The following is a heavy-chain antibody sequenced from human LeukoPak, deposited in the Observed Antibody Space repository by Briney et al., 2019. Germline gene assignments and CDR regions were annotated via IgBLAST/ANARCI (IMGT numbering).Heavy chain of an antibody. CDR1: GFTFDDYA. CDR2: ISWNSGSI. CDR3: ARALDEGARFDY. J-gene: IGHJ4*02. V-gene: IGHV3-9*01. Sequence: GGSLRLSCAASGFTFDDYAMHWVRHAPGKGLEWVSGISWNSGSIGYADSVKGRFTISRDNAKNSLYLQMNSLRAEDTAVYYCARALDEGARFDYWGQGTLVTVSS.